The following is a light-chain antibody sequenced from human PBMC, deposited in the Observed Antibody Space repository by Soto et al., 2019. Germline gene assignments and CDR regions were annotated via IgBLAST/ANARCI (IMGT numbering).Light chain of an antibody. CDR2: EVS. J-gene: IGLJ1*01. V-gene: IGLV2-23*02. Sequence: QSVLTQPASGSGSPGQSITISCTGTSSDFGSYNLVSWYQQHPGKAPKLMIYEVSKRPSGVSNRFSGSKSGNTASLTISGLQAEDEADYYCCSYAGSSTFYVFGTGTKVTVL. CDR1: SSDFGSYNL. CDR3: CSYAGSSTFYV.